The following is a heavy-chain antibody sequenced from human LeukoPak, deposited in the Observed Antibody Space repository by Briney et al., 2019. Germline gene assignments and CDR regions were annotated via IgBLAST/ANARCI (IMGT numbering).Heavy chain of an antibody. CDR2: INPSGGST. CDR3: AIDFVHYYDSSGFKDLGAFDI. J-gene: IGHJ3*02. V-gene: IGHV1-46*01. CDR1: GYTFTSYY. Sequence: ASVKVSCKASGYTFTSYYMHWVRQAPGQGLEWMGIINPSGGSTSYAQKFQGRVTMTRDMSTSTVYMELSSLRSEDTAVYYCAIDFVHYYDSSGFKDLGAFDIWGQGTMVTVSS. D-gene: IGHD3-22*01.